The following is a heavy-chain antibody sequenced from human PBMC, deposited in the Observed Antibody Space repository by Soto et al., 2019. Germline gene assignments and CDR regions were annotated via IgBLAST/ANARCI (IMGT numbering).Heavy chain of an antibody. CDR1: GGTFSSYA. D-gene: IGHD4-17*01. Sequence: SVKVSCKASGGTFSSYAISWVRQAPGQGLEWMGGIIPIFGTANYAQKFQGRVTITADESTSTAYMELSSLRSEDTAVYYCARDDYGGSHPTPFDYWGQGTPVTGSS. CDR2: IIPIFGTA. V-gene: IGHV1-69*13. J-gene: IGHJ4*02. CDR3: ARDDYGGSHPTPFDY.